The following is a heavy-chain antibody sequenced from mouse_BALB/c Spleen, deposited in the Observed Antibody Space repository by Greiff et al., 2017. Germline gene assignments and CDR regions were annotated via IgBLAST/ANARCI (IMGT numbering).Heavy chain of an antibody. Sequence: DVMLVESGGDLVKPGGSLKLSCAASGFTFSSYGMSWVRQTPDKRLEWVATISSGGSYTYYPDSVKGRFTISRDNAKNTLYLQMSSLKSEDTAMYYCARHDSSGSDYWGQGTTLTVSS. CDR2: ISSGGSYT. CDR3: ARHDSSGSDY. D-gene: IGHD3-2*01. V-gene: IGHV5-6*02. J-gene: IGHJ2*01. CDR1: GFTFSSYG.